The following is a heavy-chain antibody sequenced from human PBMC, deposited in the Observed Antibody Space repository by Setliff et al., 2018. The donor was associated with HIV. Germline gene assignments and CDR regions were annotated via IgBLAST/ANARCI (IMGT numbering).Heavy chain of an antibody. Sequence: ASVKVSCKASGYTFTSYDINWVRQATGQGLEWMGWMSPNSGNAGYAQKFQGRGTMTRNTSISTAYMELSSLRSEDTAVYYCARGLAVAGKSYYYYYYMDVWGKGTTVTVSS. J-gene: IGHJ6*03. CDR2: MSPNSGNA. CDR3: ARGLAVAGKSYYYYYYMDV. D-gene: IGHD6-19*01. CDR1: GYTFTSYD. V-gene: IGHV1-8*01.